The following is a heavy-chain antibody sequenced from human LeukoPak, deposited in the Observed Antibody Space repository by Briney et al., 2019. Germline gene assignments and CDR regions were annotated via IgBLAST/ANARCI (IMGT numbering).Heavy chain of an antibody. Sequence: TGGSLRLSCAASGFTFSSYWMSWVRQAPGKGLEWVANIKQDGSEKYYVDSVKGRFTISRDNAKNSLYLQMNSLRAEDTAVYYCARVKHRDDSSYFDYWGQGTLVTVSS. CDR1: GFTFSSYW. D-gene: IGHD3-22*01. CDR3: ARVKHRDDSSYFDY. J-gene: IGHJ4*02. V-gene: IGHV3-7*01. CDR2: IKQDGSEK.